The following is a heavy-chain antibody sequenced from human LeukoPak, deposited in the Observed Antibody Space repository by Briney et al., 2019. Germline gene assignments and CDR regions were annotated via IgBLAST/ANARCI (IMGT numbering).Heavy chain of an antibody. V-gene: IGHV3-21*01. CDR3: ARGTYYYDSSGYYSYYFDY. D-gene: IGHD3-22*01. J-gene: IGHJ4*02. CDR1: GFTFSSYS. Sequence: PGGSLRLSCAASGFTFSSYSMNWVRQAPGKGLEWVSSISSSSYIYYADSVKGRFTISRDNAKNSLYLQMNSLRAEDTAVYYCARGTYYYDSSGYYSYYFDYWDQGTLVTVSS. CDR2: ISSSSYI.